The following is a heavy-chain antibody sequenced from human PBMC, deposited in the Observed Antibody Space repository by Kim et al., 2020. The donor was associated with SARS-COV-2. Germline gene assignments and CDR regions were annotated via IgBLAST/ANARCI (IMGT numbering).Heavy chain of an antibody. D-gene: IGHD3-22*01. CDR3: ARDRSSLSYYDSSAQRY. Sequence: ASVKVSCKASGYTFTSYYMHWVRQAPGQGLEWMGIINPSGGSTSYAQKFQGRVTMTRDTSTSTVYMELSSLRSEDTAVYYCARDRSSLSYYDSSAQRYWGQGTLVTVSS. J-gene: IGHJ4*02. CDR1: GYTFTSYY. V-gene: IGHV1-46*01. CDR2: INPSGGST.